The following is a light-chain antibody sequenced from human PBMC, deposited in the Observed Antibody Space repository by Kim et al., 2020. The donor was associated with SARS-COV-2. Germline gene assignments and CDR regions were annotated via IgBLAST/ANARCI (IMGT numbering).Light chain of an antibody. Sequence: LHCTLRSGINVGTYRIYWYQQKPGSPPQYLLRYKSDSDKQQGSGVPSRFSGSKDASANAGILLISGLQSEDEADYYCMIWHSSAWVFGGGTKLTVL. CDR1: SGINVGTYR. J-gene: IGLJ3*02. CDR3: MIWHSSAWV. V-gene: IGLV5-45*01. CDR2: YKSDSDK.